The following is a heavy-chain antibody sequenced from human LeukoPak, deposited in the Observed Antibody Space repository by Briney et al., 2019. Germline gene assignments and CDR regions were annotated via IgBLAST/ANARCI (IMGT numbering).Heavy chain of an antibody. Sequence: SETLSLTCTVSGASIGSHYWSWIRQPPGKGLEWIGYIYDTGGTNYNPSLKSRVTISPDTSKNQFSLNLSSVPAADTAVYYCARGHYYDNSGDYWGQGILVTVSS. V-gene: IGHV4-59*11. D-gene: IGHD3-22*01. CDR3: ARGHYYDNSGDY. CDR2: IYDTGGT. J-gene: IGHJ4*02. CDR1: GASIGSHY.